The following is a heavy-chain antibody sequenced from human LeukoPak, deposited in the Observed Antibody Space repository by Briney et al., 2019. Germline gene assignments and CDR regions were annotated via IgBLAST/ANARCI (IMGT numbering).Heavy chain of an antibody. CDR3: ARGGSRRALDY. CDR2: IYNSGST. D-gene: IGHD1-26*01. Sequence: SEALSLTCTVSGGSISSGDYYWSLIRQPPGKGLEWIGNIYNSGSTYYNSSLKSRVTISVDTSKSQFSLKLSSVTAADTAVYYCARGGSRRALDYGGQETLVTVSS. J-gene: IGHJ4*02. CDR1: GGSISSGDYY. V-gene: IGHV4-30-4*01.